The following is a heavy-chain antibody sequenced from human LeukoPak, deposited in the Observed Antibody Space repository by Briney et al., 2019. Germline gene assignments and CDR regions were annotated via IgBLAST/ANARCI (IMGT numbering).Heavy chain of an antibody. D-gene: IGHD5-12*01. Sequence: GGSLRLSCAASGFTFSSYWMSWVRQAPGKGLEWVANIKQGGREKYYVDSVKGRFTISRDNAKNSVYLQMNSRRAEDTAVYYCARDRGRFDYWGQGTLVTVSS. CDR3: ARDRGRFDY. CDR2: IKQGGREK. V-gene: IGHV3-7*05. CDR1: GFTFSSYW. J-gene: IGHJ4*02.